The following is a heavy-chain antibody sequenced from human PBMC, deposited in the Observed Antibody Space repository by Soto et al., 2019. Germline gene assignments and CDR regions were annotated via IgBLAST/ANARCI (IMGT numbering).Heavy chain of an antibody. Sequence: QVQLVQSGAEVKKPGSSVKVSCKASGGTFSSYAISWVRQAPGQGLEWMGGIIPIFGIANYAQKFQGRIKIQADEHMSTAYMELSSLRAEDTAVYYGARERMAYSSGWYSYVDYWGQVTLVTVSS. J-gene: IGHJ4*02. V-gene: IGHV1-69*01. CDR2: IIPIFGIA. CDR3: ARERMAYSSGWYSYVDY. CDR1: GGTFSSYA. D-gene: IGHD6-19*01.